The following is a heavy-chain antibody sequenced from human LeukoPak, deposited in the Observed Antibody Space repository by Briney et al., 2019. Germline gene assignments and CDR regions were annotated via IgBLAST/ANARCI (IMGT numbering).Heavy chain of an antibody. CDR2: ISLNSGSI. D-gene: IGHD5-18*01. J-gene: IGHJ4*02. Sequence: GGSLRLSCAASGFIFDDYALHWVRQAAGRGLEWVSGISLNSGSIGYAESVKGRFTISRDTAKNSLYLQMNSLRAEDTALYYCVEGYSYGMTYYFDYWGQGTLVTVSS. V-gene: IGHV3-9*01. CDR1: GFIFDDYA. CDR3: VEGYSYGMTYYFDY.